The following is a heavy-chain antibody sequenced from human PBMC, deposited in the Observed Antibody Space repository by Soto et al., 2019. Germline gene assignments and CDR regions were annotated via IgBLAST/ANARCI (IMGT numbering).Heavy chain of an antibody. Sequence: SQTLSLTCAISGDSVSSNSAAWNWIRQSPSRGLEWLGRTYYRSKWYNDYAVSVKSRITINPDTSKNQFSLQLNSVTPEDTAVYYCARDRSPLFTPSYYGSGSYYRNDAFDIWGQGTMVTVSS. CDR1: GDSVSSNSAA. D-gene: IGHD3-10*01. J-gene: IGHJ3*02. CDR3: ARDRSPLFTPSYYGSGSYYRNDAFDI. V-gene: IGHV6-1*01. CDR2: TYYRSKWYN.